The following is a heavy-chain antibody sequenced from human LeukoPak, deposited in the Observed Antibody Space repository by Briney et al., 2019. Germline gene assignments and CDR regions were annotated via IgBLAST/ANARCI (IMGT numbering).Heavy chain of an antibody. D-gene: IGHD3-22*01. CDR2: IYNSGSI. V-gene: IGHV4-39*01. CDR1: GGSITGSSFY. J-gene: IGHJ4*02. Sequence: SETLSLTCSVSGGSITGSSFYWAWIRQPPGKVLEWIGSIYNSGSISYSPSLKSRVTISVDTSENQFSLRLTSVTAADTAVYYCARNVSSGYFDYWAQGTLVTVSS. CDR3: ARNVSSGYFDY.